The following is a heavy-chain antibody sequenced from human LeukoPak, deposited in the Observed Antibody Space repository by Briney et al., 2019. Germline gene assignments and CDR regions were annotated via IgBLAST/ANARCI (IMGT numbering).Heavy chain of an antibody. CDR3: ARPVSYCSSTSCYHYGMDV. Sequence: ASVKVSCKASGYTFTSYDINWVRQATGQGLEWMGWMNPNSGNTGYAQKFQGRVTMTRNTSISTAYMELSSLRSEDTAVYYCARPVSYCSSTSCYHYGMDVWGQGTTVTVS. CDR1: GYTFTSYD. D-gene: IGHD2-2*01. V-gene: IGHV1-8*01. J-gene: IGHJ6*02. CDR2: MNPNSGNT.